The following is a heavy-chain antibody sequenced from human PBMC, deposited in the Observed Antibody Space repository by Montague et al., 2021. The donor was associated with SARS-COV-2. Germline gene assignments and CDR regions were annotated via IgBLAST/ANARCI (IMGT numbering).Heavy chain of an antibody. CDR3: ARLTTSGSIA. D-gene: IGHD6-19*01. Sequence: SETLSLTCTVSGGSVNSGNYFWNWIRQPPGKGLEWIGSIFYRGNTHYNASLKSRVTVSVDTSKNQFSLNLTSVTAADTALYYCARLTTSGSIAWGQGTLVTVSS. CDR2: IFYRGNT. J-gene: IGHJ5*02. CDR1: GGSVNSGNYF. V-gene: IGHV4-39*01.